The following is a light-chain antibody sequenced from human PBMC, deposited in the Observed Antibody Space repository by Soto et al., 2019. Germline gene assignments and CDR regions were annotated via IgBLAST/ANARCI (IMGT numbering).Light chain of an antibody. J-gene: IGLJ1*01. Sequence: QSALTQPPSASGSPGQSVTISCTGTSSDVGAYNYVSWYQQHPGKAPKLMISEVSKRPSGVPDRFSGSKSGNTASLTVSGLQAEDEADYYCTSYAGGRYVFGTGTKVTVL. CDR1: SSDVGAYNY. CDR3: TSYAGGRYV. CDR2: EVS. V-gene: IGLV2-8*01.